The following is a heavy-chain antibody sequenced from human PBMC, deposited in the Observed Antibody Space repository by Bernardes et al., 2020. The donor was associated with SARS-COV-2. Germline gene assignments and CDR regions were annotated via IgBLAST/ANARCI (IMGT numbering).Heavy chain of an antibody. CDR3: ARLRFSGYSAYYYYGMDV. V-gene: IGHV5-51*01. D-gene: IGHD3-22*01. J-gene: IGHJ6*02. CDR2: IYPGDSDT. CDR1: GYRFTSYW. Sequence: GGSLKISCKGSGYRFTSYWIGWVRQMPGKGLEWMGIIYPGDSDTRYSPSFQGQVTISADKSISTAYLQWSSLKASDTGMYYCARLRFSGYSAYYYYGMDVWGQGTTVTVSS.